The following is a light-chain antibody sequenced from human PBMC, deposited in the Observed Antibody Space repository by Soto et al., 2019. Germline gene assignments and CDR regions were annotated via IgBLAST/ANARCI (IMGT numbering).Light chain of an antibody. CDR1: QGISSY. Sequence: DIQLTQSPSFLSASVGDRVTITCRASQGISSYLAWYQQKPGKAPKLLIYSASTLQSGVPSRFSGSGSGTEFVLTISSLQPEDFATYYCQQLDGYPLTFGGGTKVDIK. CDR2: SAS. CDR3: QQLDGYPLT. V-gene: IGKV1-9*01. J-gene: IGKJ4*01.